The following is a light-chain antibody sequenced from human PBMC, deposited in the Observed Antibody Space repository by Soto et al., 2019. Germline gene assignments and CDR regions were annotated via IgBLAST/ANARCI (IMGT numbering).Light chain of an antibody. V-gene: IGLV2-14*01. Sequence: QFALTQPASVSGSPGQSITISCTGTSSDIGNYNYVSWYQQHPGKAPKLMIYEVSSRPSGVSNRFSGSKSGNTASLTISGLQAEDEADYYCSSYTSSSIYVFGTGTKLTVL. CDR1: SSDIGNYNY. CDR2: EVS. CDR3: SSYTSSSIYV. J-gene: IGLJ1*01.